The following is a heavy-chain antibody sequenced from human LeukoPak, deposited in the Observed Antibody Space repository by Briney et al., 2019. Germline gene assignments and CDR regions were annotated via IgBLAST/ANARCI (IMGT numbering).Heavy chain of an antibody. CDR3: AREGHTYYDILTGAFDY. D-gene: IGHD3-9*01. J-gene: IGHJ4*02. CDR1: GFTVSSNY. CDR2: IYSGGST. V-gene: IGHV3-53*01. Sequence: PGGSLRLSCAASGFTVSSNYMSRVRQAPGKGLEWVSVIYSGGSTYYADSVKGRFTISRDNAKNTLYLQMNSLRAEDTAVYYCAREGHTYYDILTGAFDYWGQGTLVTVSS.